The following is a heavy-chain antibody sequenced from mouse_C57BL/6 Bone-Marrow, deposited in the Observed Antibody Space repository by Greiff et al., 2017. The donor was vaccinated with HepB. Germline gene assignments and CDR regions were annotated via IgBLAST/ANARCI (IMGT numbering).Heavy chain of an antibody. J-gene: IGHJ1*03. CDR2: INPYNGGT. Sequence: EVQLQQSGPVLVKPGASVKMSCKASGYTFTDYYMNWVKQSHGKSLEWIGVINPYNGGTSYNQKFKGKATLTVDKSSSTAYMKLNSLTSEDSAVYYCARWMVVTRYFDVWGTGTTVTVSS. V-gene: IGHV1-19*01. D-gene: IGHD1-1*02. CDR1: GYTFTDYY. CDR3: ARWMVVTRYFDV.